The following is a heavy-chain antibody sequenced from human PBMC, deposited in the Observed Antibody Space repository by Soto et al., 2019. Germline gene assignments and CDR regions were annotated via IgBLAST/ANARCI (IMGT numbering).Heavy chain of an antibody. D-gene: IGHD1-26*01. J-gene: IGHJ5*02. V-gene: IGHV4-34*01. CDR3: ATGIVGASSNWFDP. Sequence: SETLSLTCAVYGGSFSGYYWSWIRQPPGKGLEWIGEINHSGSTNYNPSLKSRVTISVDTSKNQFSLKPSSVTAADTAVYYCATGIVGASSNWFDPWGQGTLVTVSS. CDR1: GGSFSGYY. CDR2: INHSGST.